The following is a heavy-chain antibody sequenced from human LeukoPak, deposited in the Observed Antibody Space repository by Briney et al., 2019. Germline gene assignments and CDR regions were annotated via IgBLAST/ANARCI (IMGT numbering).Heavy chain of an antibody. J-gene: IGHJ4*02. Sequence: GGSLRLSCAASGFTFSSYGMHWVRQAPGKGLEWVAVMSNDGSNKYYADSVKGRFTISRDNSKNTLYLQMNSLRAEDTAIYYCAKSGIAAAGQRGYFDYWGQGTLATVSS. CDR2: MSNDGSNK. CDR3: AKSGIAAAGQRGYFDY. D-gene: IGHD6-13*01. V-gene: IGHV3-30*18. CDR1: GFTFSSYG.